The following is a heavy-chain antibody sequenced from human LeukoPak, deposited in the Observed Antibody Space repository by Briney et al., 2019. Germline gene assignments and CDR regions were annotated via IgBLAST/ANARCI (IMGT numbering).Heavy chain of an antibody. Sequence: SQTLSLTCTVSGASIRSGDYYWSWIRQPPGKGLGWIGYIYDSGSTYYNPSLKSRITISVDTSENRFSLKLSSVTATDTAVYYCARLPYSSGWYVYWGQGILVTVSS. J-gene: IGHJ4*02. CDR1: GASIRSGDYY. V-gene: IGHV4-30-4*01. CDR2: IYDSGST. CDR3: ARLPYSSGWYVY. D-gene: IGHD6-19*01.